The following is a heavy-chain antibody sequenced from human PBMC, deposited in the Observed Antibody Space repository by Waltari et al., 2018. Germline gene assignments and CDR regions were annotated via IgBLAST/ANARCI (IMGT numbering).Heavy chain of an antibody. D-gene: IGHD3-3*01. CDR2: IYYSGST. CDR3: ARGRYDFWSGYLNWFDP. J-gene: IGHJ5*02. Sequence: QVQLQESGPGLVKPSETLSLTCTVSGGSISSYYWSWIRQPPGKGLEWIGYIYYSGSTNYTPSLKSRVTISVDTSKNQFSLKLSSVTAADTAVYYCARGRYDFWSGYLNWFDPWGQGTLVTVSS. V-gene: IGHV4-59*01. CDR1: GGSISSYY.